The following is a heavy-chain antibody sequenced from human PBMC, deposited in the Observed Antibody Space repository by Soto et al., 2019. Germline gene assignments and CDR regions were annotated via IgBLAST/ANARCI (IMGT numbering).Heavy chain of an antibody. CDR3: AKDLEEFYFDTTGFSVYDP. V-gene: IGHV3-48*01. J-gene: IGHJ5*02. Sequence: PGGSLRLSCAASGFTFSSYSMNWVRQAPGKGLEWVSYISSSSSTIYYADSMKGRFTISRDNSKNTLYLQMNSLRAEDTAMYYCAKDLEEFYFDTTGFSVYDPWGQGTLVTVSS. D-gene: IGHD3-22*01. CDR2: ISSSSSTI. CDR1: GFTFSSYS.